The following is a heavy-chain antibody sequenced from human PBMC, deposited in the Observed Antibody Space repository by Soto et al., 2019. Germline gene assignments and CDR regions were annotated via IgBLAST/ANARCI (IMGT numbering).Heavy chain of an antibody. CDR3: AREAYIVATCLYY. Sequence: EVQLVESGGGLVKPGGSLRLSCAASGFTFSSYSMNWVRQAPGKGLEWVSSISSSSSYIYYADSVKGRFTISRDNAKNSRYLQMNSLRAEDTAVYYCAREAYIVATCLYYWGQGTLVTVSS. CDR2: ISSSSSYI. V-gene: IGHV3-21*01. J-gene: IGHJ4*02. D-gene: IGHD5-12*01. CDR1: GFTFSSYS.